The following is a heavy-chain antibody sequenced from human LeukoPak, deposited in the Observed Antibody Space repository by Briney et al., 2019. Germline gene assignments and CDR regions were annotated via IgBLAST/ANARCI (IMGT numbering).Heavy chain of an antibody. CDR1: GFTFTSSA. V-gene: IGHV3-23*01. D-gene: IGHD3/OR15-3a*01. J-gene: IGHJ4*02. CDR3: AKRGTGSYYFDY. Sequence: PGVSLRLSCAASGFTFTSSAMSWVRQAPGKGLEWVSAISGSGAGTYYADSVKGRFTISRDNSKNTLYLQMNSLRAEDTAVYYCAKRGTGSYYFDYWGQGTLVTVSS. CDR2: ISGSGAGT.